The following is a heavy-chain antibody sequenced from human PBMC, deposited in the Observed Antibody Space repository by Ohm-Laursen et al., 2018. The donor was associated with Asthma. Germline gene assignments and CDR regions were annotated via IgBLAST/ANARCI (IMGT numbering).Heavy chain of an antibody. D-gene: IGHD3-22*01. CDR3: ARGRYDSSDYDLYGLDV. J-gene: IGHJ6*02. Sequence: GASVKVSCKASGYTFTSYDINWVRQAPGQGLEWMGGIIPILRTANYAQNFRGRVTITADESTSTAYMDLSSLRSEDTAVYYCARGRYDSSDYDLYGLDVWGQGTTVTVSS. V-gene: IGHV1-69*13. CDR2: IIPILRTA. CDR1: GYTFTSYD.